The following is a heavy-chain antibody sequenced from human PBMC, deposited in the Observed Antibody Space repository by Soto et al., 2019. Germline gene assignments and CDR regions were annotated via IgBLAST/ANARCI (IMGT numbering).Heavy chain of an antibody. CDR2: IYYSGST. CDR3: ASGRLPWKTYYCDY. CDR1: GGSISSGDYY. D-gene: IGHD4-17*01. J-gene: IGHJ4*02. Sequence: SETLSLTCTVSGGSISSGDYYWSWICQPPGKGLEWIGYIYYSGSTYYNPSLKSRVTISVDTSKNQFSLKLSSVTAADTAVYFCASGRLPWKTYYCDYWGQGTLVTVAS. V-gene: IGHV4-30-4*01.